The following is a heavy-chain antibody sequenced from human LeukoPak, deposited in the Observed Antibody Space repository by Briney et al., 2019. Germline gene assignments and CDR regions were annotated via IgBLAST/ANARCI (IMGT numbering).Heavy chain of an antibody. Sequence: SETLSLTCTVSGGSISSSSYYWGWIRQPPGKGLEWIGSIYYSGSTYYNPSLKSRVTISVDTSKNQFSLKLSSVTAADTAVYYCARRPNGSFDYWGQGTLVTVSS. CDR2: IYYSGST. J-gene: IGHJ4*02. D-gene: IGHD2-15*01. V-gene: IGHV4-39*01. CDR3: ARRPNGSFDY. CDR1: GGSISSSSYY.